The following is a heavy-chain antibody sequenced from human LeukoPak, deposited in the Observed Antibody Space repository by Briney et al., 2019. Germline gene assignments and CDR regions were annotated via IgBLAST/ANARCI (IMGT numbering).Heavy chain of an antibody. Sequence: HWASVKVSCKASGYTFTSYAMHWVRQAPGQRLEWMGWINAGNGNTKYSQKFQGRVTITRDTSASTAYMELSSLRSEGTAVYYCASLEDGSGSYVFDYWGQGTLVTVSS. V-gene: IGHV1-3*01. D-gene: IGHD1-26*01. CDR3: ASLEDGSGSYVFDY. J-gene: IGHJ4*02. CDR1: GYTFTSYA. CDR2: INAGNGNT.